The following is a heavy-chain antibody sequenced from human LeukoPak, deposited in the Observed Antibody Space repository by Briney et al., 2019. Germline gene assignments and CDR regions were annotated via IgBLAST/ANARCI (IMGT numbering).Heavy chain of an antibody. V-gene: IGHV4-34*01. J-gene: IGHJ5*02. D-gene: IGHD3-22*01. CDR1: GGSFSGYY. CDR3: ARAATVRSMIVVARRGRWLDR. CDR2: INHSGST. Sequence: SETLSLTCAVYGGSFSGYYWSWIRQPPGKGLEWIGEINHSGSTNYNPSLMSRVTIPVDTSKNQFSLKLSSVTAADTAVYYCARAATVRSMIVVARRGRWLDRGGEGSLVTVPS.